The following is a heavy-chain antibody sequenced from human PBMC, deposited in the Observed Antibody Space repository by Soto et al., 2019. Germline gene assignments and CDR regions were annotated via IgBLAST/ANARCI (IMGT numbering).Heavy chain of an antibody. Sequence: PSETLSLTCAVSGGSISSGGYSWSWIRQPPGKGLEWIGYIYHSGSTYYNPSLKSRVTISVDRSKNQFSLKLSSVTAADTAVFFCSRRKVHYYILAGQGSWFYPWGQGTLVTVSS. CDR3: SRRKVHYYILAGQGSWFYP. CDR2: IYHSGST. D-gene: IGHD3-9*01. V-gene: IGHV4-30-2*01. J-gene: IGHJ5*02. CDR1: GGSISSGGYS.